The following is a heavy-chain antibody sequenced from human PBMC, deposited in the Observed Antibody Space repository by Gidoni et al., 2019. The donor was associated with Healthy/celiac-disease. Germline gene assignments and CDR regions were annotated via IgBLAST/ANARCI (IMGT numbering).Heavy chain of an antibody. CDR3: ARDAISVRDGAFVWGMDV. V-gene: IGHV4-31*03. D-gene: IGHD3-3*02. J-gene: IGHJ6*02. Sequence: QVQLQESGPGLVKPSQTLSLTCTVSGGAISCGGYYWSWIRQHPGKGLEWIGYIYYSGSTYYNPSLKSRVTISVDTSKNQFSLKLSSVTAADTAVYYCARDAISVRDGAFVWGMDVWGQGTTVTVSS. CDR2: IYYSGST. CDR1: GGAISCGGYY.